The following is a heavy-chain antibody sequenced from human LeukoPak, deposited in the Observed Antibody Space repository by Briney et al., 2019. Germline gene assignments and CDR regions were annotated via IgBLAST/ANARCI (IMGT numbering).Heavy chain of an antibody. CDR2: ITTSGGST. CDR3: ASRSSGSYNY. D-gene: IGHD1-26*01. J-gene: IGHJ4*02. CDR1: GFTFGSYG. Sequence: GGSLRLSCAASGFTFGSYGMHWVRQAPGKGLEYVSAITTSGGSTYYANSVKGRFTISRDNSKNTLFLQMGSLRAEDMAVYYCASRSSGSYNYWGQGTLVTVSS. V-gene: IGHV3-64*01.